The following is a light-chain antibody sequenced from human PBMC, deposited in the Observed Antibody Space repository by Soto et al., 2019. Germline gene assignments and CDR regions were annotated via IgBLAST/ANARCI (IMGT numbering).Light chain of an antibody. J-gene: IGKJ1*01. CDR3: QQYYSTPTWT. CDR1: QNVLYSSNNKNY. CDR2: WAS. V-gene: IGKV4-1*01. Sequence: DIVMTQSPDSLAVSLGERATINCKSSQNVLYSSNNKNYLAWYQQKPGQPPKLLISWASIRESGVPDRFSGGGSGTDFTLTISSLQAEDVAVYYCQQYYSTPTWTFGQGTKVEIK.